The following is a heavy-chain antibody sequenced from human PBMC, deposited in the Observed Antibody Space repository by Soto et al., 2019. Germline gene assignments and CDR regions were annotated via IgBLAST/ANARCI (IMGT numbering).Heavy chain of an antibody. CDR3: ARDYRGDFWSGYRANYGMDV. CDR2: IYYSGST. D-gene: IGHD3-3*01. J-gene: IGHJ6*02. Sequence: SLTCTVSGGSISSYYWSWIRQPPGKGLEWIGYIYYSGSTNYNPSLKSRVTISVDTSKNQFSLKLSSVTAADTAVYYCARDYRGDFWSGYRANYGMDVWGQGTTVTVSS. CDR1: GGSISSYY. V-gene: IGHV4-59*01.